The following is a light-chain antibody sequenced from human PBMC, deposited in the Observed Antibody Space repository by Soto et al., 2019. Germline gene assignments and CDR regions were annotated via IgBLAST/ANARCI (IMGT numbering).Light chain of an antibody. V-gene: IGKV3-11*01. CDR2: DAS. CDR1: QSVSSN. Sequence: EIVMTQSPATLSVSPGERATLSCRASQSVSSNLARFRQKPGQAPRLLIYDASNRATGVPARISGSGSGTDFTLTISSLEPEDFAVYYCQQRSNWPITFGQGTRLEIK. J-gene: IGKJ5*01. CDR3: QQRSNWPIT.